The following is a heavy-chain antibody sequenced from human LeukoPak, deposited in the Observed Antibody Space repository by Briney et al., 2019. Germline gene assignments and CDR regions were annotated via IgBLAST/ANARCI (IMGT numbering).Heavy chain of an antibody. V-gene: IGHV4-59*01. CDR1: GGSISRYY. J-gene: IGHJ4*02. CDR3: ARTTPNWGIFDY. Sequence: SETLSLTCTVSGGSISRYYWSWIRQPPGKGLEWIGYIYYSGSTNYNPSLKSRVTISVDTSKNQFSLKLSSVTAADTAVYYCARTTPNWGIFDYWGQGTLVTVSS. CDR2: IYYSGST. D-gene: IGHD7-27*01.